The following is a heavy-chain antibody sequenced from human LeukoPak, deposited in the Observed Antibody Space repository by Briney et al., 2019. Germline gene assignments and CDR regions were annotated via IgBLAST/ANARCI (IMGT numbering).Heavy chain of an antibody. CDR1: VGSIISYY. D-gene: IGHD4-23*01. V-gene: IGHV4-59*01. CDR3: ARATVVKVYDY. CDR2: IYYSGST. J-gene: IGHJ4*02. Sequence: SETLSLTCTVSVGSIISYYWSWIRQPPAKGLEWIGYIYYSGSTNYNPSLKSRVTISVDTSKNQFSLKLSSVTAADTAVYYCARATVVKVYDYWGQGTLVTVSS.